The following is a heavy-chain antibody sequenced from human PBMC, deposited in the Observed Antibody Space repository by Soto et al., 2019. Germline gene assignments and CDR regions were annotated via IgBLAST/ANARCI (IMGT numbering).Heavy chain of an antibody. CDR1: GFTFGDCA. CDR3: EKVIRSEALQGLLDY. CDR2: ISWNSGSV. V-gene: IGHV3-9*01. D-gene: IGHD4-4*01. J-gene: IGHJ4*02. Sequence: PGVSLRLSCAASGFTFGDCAMHWARQVPGKGLEWVAGISWNSGSVGYADSVKGRFTIPRDNAKNSLYLQMNSLRADDTALYYCEKVIRSEALQGLLDYWGQGTLVTVSA.